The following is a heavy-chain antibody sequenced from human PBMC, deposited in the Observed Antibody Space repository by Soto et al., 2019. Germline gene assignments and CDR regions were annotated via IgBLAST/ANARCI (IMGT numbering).Heavy chain of an antibody. D-gene: IGHD3-9*01. Sequence: ASVKVACKASGYTFTSYAVRWVRQAHGQRLEWMGWINAGNGNTKYSQKFQGRVTITRDTSASTAYMELSSLRSEDTAVYYCAGEGTPYYDILTGYAYYYYGMDVWGQGTTVTVSS. CDR2: INAGNGNT. CDR3: AGEGTPYYDILTGYAYYYYGMDV. V-gene: IGHV1-3*01. CDR1: GYTFTSYA. J-gene: IGHJ6*02.